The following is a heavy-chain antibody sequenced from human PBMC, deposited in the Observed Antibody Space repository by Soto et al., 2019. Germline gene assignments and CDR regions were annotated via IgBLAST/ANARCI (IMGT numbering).Heavy chain of an antibody. CDR2: IIPIFGTA. CDR1: GGTFSSYA. D-gene: IGHD3-16*01. V-gene: IGHV1-69*13. CDR3: AREFGNYYYYYGMDV. J-gene: IGHJ6*02. Sequence: SVKVSCKSSGGTFSSYAISWGRQAPGQGLEWMGGIIPIFGTANYAQKFQGRVTITADESTSTAYMELSSLRSEDTAVYYCAREFGNYYYYYGMDVWGQGTTVTVSS.